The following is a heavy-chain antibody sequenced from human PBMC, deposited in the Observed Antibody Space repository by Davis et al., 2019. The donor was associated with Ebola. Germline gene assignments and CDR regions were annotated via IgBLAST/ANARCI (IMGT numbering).Heavy chain of an antibody. CDR2: ISYDGSNK. J-gene: IGHJ4*02. V-gene: IGHV3-30-3*01. CDR3: ARDRDTAMELTFDY. Sequence: GESLKISCAASGFTFSSYAMHWVRQAPGKGLEWVAVISYDGSNKYYADSVKGRFTISRDNSKNTLYLQMNSLRAEDTAVYYCARDRDTAMELTFDYWGQGTLVTVSS. D-gene: IGHD5-18*01. CDR1: GFTFSSYA.